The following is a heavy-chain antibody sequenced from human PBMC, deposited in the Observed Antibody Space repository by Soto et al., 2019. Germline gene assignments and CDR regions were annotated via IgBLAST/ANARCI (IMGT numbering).Heavy chain of an antibody. CDR3: ARAQALDAFDI. CDR1: GFTFSSYS. J-gene: IGHJ3*02. Sequence: GGSLRLSCAASGFTFSSYSMNWVRQAPGKGLEWVSSISSSSSYIYYADSVKGRFTISRDNAKNSLYLQMNSLRAEDTAVYYCARAQALDAFDIWGQGTMVTVSS. CDR2: ISSSSSYI. V-gene: IGHV3-21*01.